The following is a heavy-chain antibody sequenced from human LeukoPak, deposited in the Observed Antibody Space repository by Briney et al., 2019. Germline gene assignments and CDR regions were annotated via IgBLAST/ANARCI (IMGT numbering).Heavy chain of an antibody. CDR3: ARDRSIGYSSGWSPNLYYYYGMDV. D-gene: IGHD6-19*01. J-gene: IGHJ6*02. Sequence: GGSLRLSCAASGFTFSDYYMSWIRQAPGKGLEWVSYISSSGSTIYYADSVKGRFTISRDNAKNSLYLQMNSLRAEDTAVYYCARDRSIGYSSGWSPNLYYYYGMDVWGQGTTVTVSS. V-gene: IGHV3-11*01. CDR2: ISSSGSTI. CDR1: GFTFSDYY.